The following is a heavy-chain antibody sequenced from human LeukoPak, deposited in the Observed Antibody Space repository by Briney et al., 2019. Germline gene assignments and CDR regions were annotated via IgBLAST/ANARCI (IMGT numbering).Heavy chain of an antibody. Sequence: SETLSLTCTVSGGSISSYYWSWIRQPPGKGLEWIGYIYYSGSTNYNPSLKSRVTISVDTSKNQFSLKLSSVTAADTAVYYCASTYCSGGSCYWTLDYWGQGTLVTVSS. V-gene: IGHV4-59*08. CDR1: GGSISSYY. J-gene: IGHJ4*02. CDR2: IYYSGST. CDR3: ASTYCSGGSCYWTLDY. D-gene: IGHD2-15*01.